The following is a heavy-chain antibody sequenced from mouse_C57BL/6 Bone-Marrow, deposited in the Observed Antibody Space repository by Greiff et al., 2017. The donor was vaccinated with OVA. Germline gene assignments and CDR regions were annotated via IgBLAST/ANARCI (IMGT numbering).Heavy chain of an antibody. CDR3: ARSIYYAPLAY. J-gene: IGHJ3*01. D-gene: IGHD1-1*01. V-gene: IGHV1-56*01. CDR1: GYTFTSHW. Sequence: VQLQQSGPELVRPGASVKISCKAPGYTFTSHWMQWVRQRPGQGLEWIGEIFPGSGSPYYNEKFKGKATLTVATSSSTANMQLSSLSSEDASVYFCARSIYYAPLAYWGQGTLVTVSA. CDR2: IFPGSGSP.